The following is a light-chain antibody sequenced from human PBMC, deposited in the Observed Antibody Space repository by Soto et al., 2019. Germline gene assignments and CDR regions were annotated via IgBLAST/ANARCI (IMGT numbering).Light chain of an antibody. CDR2: DVS. J-gene: IGLJ2*01. V-gene: IGLV2-11*01. CDR3: SSYAGSYTVV. Sequence: QSVLTQPRSVSGSPGQSVTISCTGTSNDVGGYNFVSWYQQHPGQVPKLFIYDVSRRPSGVPDRFSGSKSGNTASLTISGLQAEDEADYYCSSYAGSYTVVFGGGTQLTVL. CDR1: SNDVGGYNF.